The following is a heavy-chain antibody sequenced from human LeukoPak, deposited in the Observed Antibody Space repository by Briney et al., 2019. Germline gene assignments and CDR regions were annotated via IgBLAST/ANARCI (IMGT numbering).Heavy chain of an antibody. CDR3: ARGHRSDWFDP. V-gene: IGHV1-8*01. J-gene: IGHJ5*02. CDR2: MNPNSGNT. Sequence: ASVKVSCKASRYTVTSYDINWVRQATGQGLEWMGWMNPNSGNTGFAPKFQGRITMTRNTSISTAYMELSSLRSEDTAVYYCARGHRSDWFDPWGQGTLVTVSS. CDR1: RYTVTSYD.